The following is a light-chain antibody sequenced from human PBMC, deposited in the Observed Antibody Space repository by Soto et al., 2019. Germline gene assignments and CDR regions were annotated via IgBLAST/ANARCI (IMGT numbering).Light chain of an antibody. CDR3: QQYNNWPPWT. CDR1: QSVSSN. CDR2: GAS. V-gene: IGKV3-15*01. J-gene: IGKJ1*01. Sequence: IVSPHSPYTLSVSPVERAPLSCSASQSVSSNLAWYQQKPGQAPRLLIYGASTRATGIPARFSGSGSGTEFTLTISSLQSEDFAVYYCQQYNNWPPWTFGQRTNVDI.